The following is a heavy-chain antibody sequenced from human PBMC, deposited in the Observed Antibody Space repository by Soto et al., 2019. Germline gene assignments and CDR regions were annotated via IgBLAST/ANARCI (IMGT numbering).Heavy chain of an antibody. CDR2: IYYTGST. V-gene: IGHV4-31*03. CDR3: AIDRRSEHNTRGSLDP. D-gene: IGHD3-16*01. CDR1: GDYIRSGGYY. J-gene: IGHJ5*02. Sequence: QVQLQDSGPRLVKPSQTMSLTCNVSGDYIRSGGYYWSWIRQRPGKDLEWIGYIYYTGSTNYNRSLRSRLSMPVATSDTQFSLRLPSVTAADTAICYRAIDRRSEHNTRGSLDPWGQGIKVTFS.